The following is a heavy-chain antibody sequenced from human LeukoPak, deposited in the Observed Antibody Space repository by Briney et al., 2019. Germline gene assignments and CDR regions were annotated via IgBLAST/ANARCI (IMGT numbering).Heavy chain of an antibody. Sequence: GGSLRLSCAASGFTFSSYSMNWVRKAPGKGLEWVSYISSSSSTIYYADSVKGRFTISRDNAKNSLYLQMNSLRDEDTAVYYCASGQNDFWSGHEYYYYYYGMDVWGQGTTVTVSS. CDR1: GFTFSSYS. D-gene: IGHD3-3*01. V-gene: IGHV3-48*02. J-gene: IGHJ6*02. CDR2: ISSSSSTI. CDR3: ASGQNDFWSGHEYYYYYYGMDV.